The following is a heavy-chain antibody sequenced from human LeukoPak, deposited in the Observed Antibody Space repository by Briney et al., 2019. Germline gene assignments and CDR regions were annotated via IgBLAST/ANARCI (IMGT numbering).Heavy chain of an antibody. CDR2: IYYSGST. V-gene: IGHV4-31*03. Sequence: SQTLSLTCTVSGGSISSGGYYWSWIRQHPGKGLEWIGYIYYSGSTYYNPSLKSRVTISVDTSKNQFSLKLSSVTAADTAVYYCARDYYDSSGYSIYAFDIWGQGTMVTVSS. CDR1: GGSISSGGYY. CDR3: ARDYYDSSGYSIYAFDI. J-gene: IGHJ3*02. D-gene: IGHD3-22*01.